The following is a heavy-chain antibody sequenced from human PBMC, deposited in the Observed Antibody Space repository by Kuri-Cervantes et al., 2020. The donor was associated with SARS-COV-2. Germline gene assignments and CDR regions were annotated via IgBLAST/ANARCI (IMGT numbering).Heavy chain of an antibody. CDR1: GVSVTGGTYS. Sequence: SETLSLTCAVSGVSVTGGTYSWAWIRQPAGKGLEWIGHLDTSASTTYNPSLRVRVTISLDPSNNRFCLSLTSATAADSAVYYCGKVSWLQRCCGYSDSWGQGTLVTVSS. J-gene: IGHJ4*02. CDR2: LDTSAST. V-gene: IGHV4-61*09. CDR3: GKVSWLQRCCGYSDS. D-gene: IGHD5-24*01.